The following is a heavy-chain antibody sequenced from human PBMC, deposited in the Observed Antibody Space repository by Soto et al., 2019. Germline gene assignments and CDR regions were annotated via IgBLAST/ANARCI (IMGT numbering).Heavy chain of an antibody. V-gene: IGHV4-31*03. CDR2: VSYTGST. Sequence: QVHLQESGPGLVKPSQTLSRACSVSCESITSLCYYWTWVRQPPGKGLEWIGFVSYTGSTFYNSALRSRVTISRHTSQNQFFLDMKSVTVADTAMYFCTRGDYWGQGVLVTVSS. CDR3: TRGDY. CDR1: CESITSLCYY. J-gene: IGHJ4*02.